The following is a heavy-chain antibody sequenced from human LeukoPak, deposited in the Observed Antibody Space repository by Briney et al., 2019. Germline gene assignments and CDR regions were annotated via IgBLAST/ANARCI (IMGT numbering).Heavy chain of an antibody. D-gene: IGHD2-15*01. Sequence: SETLSLTCTVSGGSISSYYWSWIRQPPGKGLEWIGYIYYSGSTNYNPSLRSRVTISVDTSKSQFSLKLSSVTAADTAVYYCARAQAAGEFDYWGQGTLVTVSS. CDR2: IYYSGST. CDR1: GGSISSYY. CDR3: ARAQAAGEFDY. V-gene: IGHV4-59*01. J-gene: IGHJ4*02.